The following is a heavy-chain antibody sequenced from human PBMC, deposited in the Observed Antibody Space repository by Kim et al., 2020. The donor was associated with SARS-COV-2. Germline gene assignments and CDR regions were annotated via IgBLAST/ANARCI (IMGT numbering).Heavy chain of an antibody. D-gene: IGHD4-17*01. CDR1: GGTFSSYA. J-gene: IGHJ5*02. CDR3: ARDGASTGPNWFDP. V-gene: IGHV1-69*13. Sequence: SVKVSCKASGGTFSSYAISWVRQAPGQGLEWMGGIIPIFGTANYAQKFQGRVTITADESTSTAYMELSSLRSEDTAVYYCARDGASTGPNWFDPWGQGTLVTVSS. CDR2: IIPIFGTA.